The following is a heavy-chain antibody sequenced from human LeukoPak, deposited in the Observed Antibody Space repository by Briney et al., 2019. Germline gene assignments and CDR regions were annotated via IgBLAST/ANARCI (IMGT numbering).Heavy chain of an antibody. J-gene: IGHJ4*02. D-gene: IGHD5-24*01. CDR1: GYTFTSYW. Sequence: GESLKISCKGTGYTFTSYWIGWVRRMPGKGLEWMGIIYPGDSVTRYSPSFQGRVTISADKSISTAYLQWSSLKASDTAMYYCARRGDGYNLNFDYWGQGTLVTVSS. CDR3: ARRGDGYNLNFDY. V-gene: IGHV5-51*01. CDR2: IYPGDSVT.